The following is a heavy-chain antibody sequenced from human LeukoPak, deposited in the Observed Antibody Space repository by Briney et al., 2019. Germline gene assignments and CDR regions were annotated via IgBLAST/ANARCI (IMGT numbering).Heavy chain of an antibody. V-gene: IGHV3-23*01. CDR3: AKDRAYYYDSGGPFCMN. CDR2: ISGSGGSA. J-gene: IGHJ4*02. D-gene: IGHD3-22*01. CDR1: GFTFSSYA. Sequence: PGGSLRLSCAASGFTFSSYAMSWVRQAPGKGLEWVSAISGSGGSAYYADSVKGRFTISRDNSKNTLYLQMNSLRAEDTAVYYCAKDRAYYYDSGGPFCMNWGQGTLVTVSS.